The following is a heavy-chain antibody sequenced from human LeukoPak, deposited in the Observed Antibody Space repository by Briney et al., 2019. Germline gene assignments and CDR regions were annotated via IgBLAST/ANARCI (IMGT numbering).Heavy chain of an antibody. D-gene: IGHD3-22*01. V-gene: IGHV4-4*02. CDR3: ARDSAYYYDSSGYYYYFDY. J-gene: IGHJ4*02. CDR1: GASISNNNW. CDR2: IYHSGST. Sequence: SGTLSLTCDVSGASISNNNWWSWVRQSPGKGLEWIGEIYHSGSTNYNPSLKSRVTISVDTSKNQFSLKLSSVTAADTAVYYCARDSAYYYDSSGYYYYFDYWGQGILVTVSS.